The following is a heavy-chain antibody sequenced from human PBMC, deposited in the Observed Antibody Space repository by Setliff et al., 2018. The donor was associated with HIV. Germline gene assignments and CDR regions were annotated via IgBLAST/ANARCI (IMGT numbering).Heavy chain of an antibody. J-gene: IGHJ6*03. CDR2: IFHSGST. CDR1: GYSISSGYY. CDR3: ARQGGYSGYGFYYYYYYMDV. D-gene: IGHD5-12*01. V-gene: IGHV4-38-2*01. Sequence: SETLSLTCAASGYSISSGYYWGWIRQPPGKGLEWVGSIFHSGSTYYNPSLKSRVTISVDTSKNQFSLKLSSVTAADTAVYYCARQGGYSGYGFYYYYYYMDVWGKGTTVTVS.